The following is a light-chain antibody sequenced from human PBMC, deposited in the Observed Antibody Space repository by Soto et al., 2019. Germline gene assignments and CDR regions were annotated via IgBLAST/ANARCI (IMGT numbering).Light chain of an antibody. V-gene: IGKV3-15*01. CDR3: QQYNNWPPGIT. J-gene: IGKJ5*01. Sequence: TQSPATLSLSPGERATLSCRASQYIGSAVAWYHQRSGQAPRLLIFDASIRVPTTPARFSGSVSGTEFTLTISSLQSEDFAVYYCQQYNNWPPGITFGQGTRLEIK. CDR1: QYIGSA. CDR2: DAS.